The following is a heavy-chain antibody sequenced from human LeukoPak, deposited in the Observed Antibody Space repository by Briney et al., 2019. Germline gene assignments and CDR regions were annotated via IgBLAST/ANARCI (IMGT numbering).Heavy chain of an antibody. V-gene: IGHV4-59*12. Sequence: PSETLSLTCTVSGGSISSYYWSWIRQPPGKGLEWIGYIYYSGSTNYNPSLKSRVTISVDRSKNQFSLKLSSVTAADTAVYYCARARDGVLRFLEWLSSRGWFDPWGQGTLVTVSS. CDR2: IYYSGST. CDR1: GGSISSYY. D-gene: IGHD3-3*01. J-gene: IGHJ5*02. CDR3: ARARDGVLRFLEWLSSRGWFDP.